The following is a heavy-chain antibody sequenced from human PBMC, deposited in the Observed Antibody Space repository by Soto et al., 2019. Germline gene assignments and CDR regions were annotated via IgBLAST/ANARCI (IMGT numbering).Heavy chain of an antibody. V-gene: IGHV3-74*01. CDR1: GFTFSNYW. D-gene: IGHD6-13*01. Sequence: PGGSLRLSCAASGFTFSNYWMHWVRQAPGKGLVWVSRINSDGSSTSYADSVKGRFTISRDNAKNTLYLQMNSLRAEDTAVYYCARAGIAAAGPDAFDIWGQGTMVTVSS. CDR3: ARAGIAAAGPDAFDI. CDR2: INSDGSST. J-gene: IGHJ3*02.